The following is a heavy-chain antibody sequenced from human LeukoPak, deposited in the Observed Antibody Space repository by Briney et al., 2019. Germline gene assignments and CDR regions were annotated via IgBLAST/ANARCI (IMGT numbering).Heavy chain of an antibody. V-gene: IGHV1-69*04. Sequence: SVKVSCKASGGTFISYTISWVRQAPGQGLEWMGRIIPILGIANYAQKFQGRVTITADKSTSTAYMELSSLRSEDTAVYYCARDPPLNYCDTKISLDYWGQGTLVTVSS. J-gene: IGHJ4*02. D-gene: IGHD3-22*01. CDR1: GGTFISYT. CDR2: IIPILGIA. CDR3: ARDPPLNYCDTKISLDY.